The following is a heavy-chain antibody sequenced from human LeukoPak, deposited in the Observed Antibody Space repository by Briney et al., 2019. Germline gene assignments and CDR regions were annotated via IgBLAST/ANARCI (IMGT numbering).Heavy chain of an antibody. CDR2: ISSTGATI. CDR1: GFAFSDYE. Sequence: GGSLRLSCAASGFAFSDYEMNWVRQAPGKGLEWVSYISSTGATIHYADSVKGRFTISRGNAKSSLFLQMNSLRAEDTAIYYCARSSTGWYLNGPPFGYWGRGTLVTVSS. D-gene: IGHD6-19*01. CDR3: ARSSTGWYLNGPPFGY. J-gene: IGHJ4*02. V-gene: IGHV3-48*03.